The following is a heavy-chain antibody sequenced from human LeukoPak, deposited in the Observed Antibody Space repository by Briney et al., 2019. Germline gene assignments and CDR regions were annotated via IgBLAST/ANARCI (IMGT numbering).Heavy chain of an antibody. Sequence: GGSLRLSCAASGFTFSSHWVSWVRQAPGKGLEWVANMKQDGSEKYYVDSVKGRFTISRDNAKNSLCLQMNSLRAEDTAVYYCARSLAAAFDIWGRGTMVTVSS. CDR2: MKQDGSEK. CDR1: GFTFSSHW. J-gene: IGHJ3*02. CDR3: ARSLAAAFDI. V-gene: IGHV3-7*04. D-gene: IGHD6-25*01.